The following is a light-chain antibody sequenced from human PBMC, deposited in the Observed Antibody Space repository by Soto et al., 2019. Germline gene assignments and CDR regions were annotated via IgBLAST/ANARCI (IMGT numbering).Light chain of an antibody. CDR1: QSISSW. CDR2: KAS. Sequence: DTQMTQSPSTLSASVGDRVTITCRASQSISSWLAWYQQKPGKAPKLLIYKASTLHSGVPSSFSGRGSGTEFTLTISSLQPDDFATYYCQLYDSYPLTFGEGTKVEIK. V-gene: IGKV1-5*03. CDR3: QLYDSYPLT. J-gene: IGKJ4*01.